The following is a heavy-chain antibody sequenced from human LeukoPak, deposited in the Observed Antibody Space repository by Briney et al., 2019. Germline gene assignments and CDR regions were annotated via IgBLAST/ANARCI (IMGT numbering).Heavy chain of an antibody. CDR2: ISGSGGST. J-gene: IGHJ3*02. Sequence: GGSLRLSCAASGFTFSSYAMSRVRQAPGKGLEWVSAISGSGGSTYYADSVKGRFTISRDNSKNTLYLQMNSLRAEDTAVYNCAKERAEAIAAVAAGGAFDIWGQGTTVTVSS. CDR1: GFTFSSYA. V-gene: IGHV3-23*01. D-gene: IGHD6-13*01. CDR3: AKERAEAIAAVAAGGAFDI.